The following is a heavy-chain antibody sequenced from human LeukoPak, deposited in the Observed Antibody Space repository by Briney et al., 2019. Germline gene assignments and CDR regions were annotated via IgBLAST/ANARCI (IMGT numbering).Heavy chain of an antibody. CDR1: GFTFSSYW. J-gene: IGHJ4*02. CDR3: ARDSVEWYLFDY. D-gene: IGHD3-3*01. V-gene: IGHV3-74*01. CDR2: TNCVGRST. Sequence: RGSLRLSCAASGFTFSSYWMHWVRQAPGKGPVWVARTNCVGRSTAYADSVTGRFTISKDKAKNTLYLLMNSLRAEDTAVYYCARDSVEWYLFDYWGQGTLVTVFS.